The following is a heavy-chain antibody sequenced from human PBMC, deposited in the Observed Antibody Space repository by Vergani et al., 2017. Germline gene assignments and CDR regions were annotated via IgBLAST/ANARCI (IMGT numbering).Heavy chain of an antibody. V-gene: IGHV3-66*02. Sequence: VELLESGGGFAQPGGSLRVSCSASGFRVTTYYMSWVRQAPGKGLEWGSVIKSDSRTSYAESVGGRFTISRDTSRNAVYLQMNILRVEDTGVYYCTRSECHGTAFYGRYFDLWGDGILVTVSS. CDR3: TRSECHGTAFYGRYFDL. D-gene: IGHD2/OR15-2a*01. J-gene: IGHJ4*01. CDR2: IKSDSRT. CDR1: GFRVTTYY.